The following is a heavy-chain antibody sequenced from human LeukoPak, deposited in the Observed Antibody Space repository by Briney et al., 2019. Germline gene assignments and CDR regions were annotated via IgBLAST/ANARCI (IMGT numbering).Heavy chain of an antibody. CDR2: IDSSGGHI. Sequence: GGSLRLSCEASGFSFGYYTMTWVRQAPGGGLEWVASIDSSGGHIYYIDSVKGRFTVSRDNAKSSLHLQMTTLRVEDTAVYYCAKAVGVAHMDVWGTGTTVIVSS. D-gene: IGHD2-15*01. CDR3: AKAVGVAHMDV. CDR1: GFSFGYYT. V-gene: IGHV3-21*01. J-gene: IGHJ6*03.